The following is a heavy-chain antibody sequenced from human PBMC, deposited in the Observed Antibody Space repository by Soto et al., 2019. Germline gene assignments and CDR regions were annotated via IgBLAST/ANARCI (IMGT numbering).Heavy chain of an antibody. CDR2: ISAYNGNT. Sequence: QVTLVQSGAEVKKPGASVKVSCKASGYTFTSYGISWVRQAPGQGLEWLGWISAYNGNTNYAQKLQGRVTMTTDTATSTAYMELRSLRSDDTAVYYCARVLSGFGGTYYYYGMDVWGQGTTVTVSS. CDR3: ARVLSGFGGTYYYYGMDV. D-gene: IGHD3-10*01. J-gene: IGHJ6*02. CDR1: GYTFTSYG. V-gene: IGHV1-18*01.